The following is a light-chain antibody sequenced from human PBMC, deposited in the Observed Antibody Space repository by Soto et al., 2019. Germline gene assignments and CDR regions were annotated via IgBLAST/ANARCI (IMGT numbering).Light chain of an antibody. J-gene: IGKJ5*01. CDR3: QQYHNWPIT. Sequence: EIVMTQSPATLSVSPGERATLSCGASQSVGTNLAWYQQKPGQPPRLLIYGASTRATGIPARFSGSGSGTEFTLTISSLQSEDFAVYYCQQYHNWPITFGQGTRLEIK. V-gene: IGKV3-15*01. CDR1: QSVGTN. CDR2: GAS.